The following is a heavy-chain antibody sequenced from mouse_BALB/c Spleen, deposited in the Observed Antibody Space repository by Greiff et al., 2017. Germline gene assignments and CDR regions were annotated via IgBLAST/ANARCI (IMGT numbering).Heavy chain of an antibody. D-gene: IGHD1-1*01. CDR3: TRSYYYGSSYVPWFAY. CDR2: INPSNGGT. J-gene: IGHJ3*01. V-gene: IGHV1S81*02. Sequence: VKLQESGAELVKPGASVKLSCKASGYTFTSYYMYWVKQRPGQGLEWIGEINPSNGGTNFNEKFKSKATQTVDKSSSTAYMQLSSLTSEDSAVYYCTRSYYYGSSYVPWFAYWGQGTLVTVSA. CDR1: GYTFTSYY.